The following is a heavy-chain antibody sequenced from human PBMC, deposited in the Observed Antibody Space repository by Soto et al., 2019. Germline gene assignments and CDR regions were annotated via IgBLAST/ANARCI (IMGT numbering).Heavy chain of an antibody. J-gene: IGHJ4*02. CDR2: LYYTGFT. CDR1: GDSLSGGDYY. CDR3: ARAYRINGWSDYFFDY. D-gene: IGHD6-19*01. V-gene: IGHV4-30-4*08. Sequence: QVLLQESGPGLVKSSQTLSLTCTVSGDSLSGGDYYWSWIRQPPGKGLEWIGDLYYTGFTFYNPSLKSRLTISLDSSKNQFSLRLNSVTAADTAVYFCARAYRINGWSDYFFDYWGQGTLVTVSS.